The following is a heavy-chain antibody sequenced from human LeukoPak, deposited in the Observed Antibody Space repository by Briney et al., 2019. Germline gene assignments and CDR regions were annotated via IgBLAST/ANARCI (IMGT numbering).Heavy chain of an antibody. CDR1: GLTFSSYA. J-gene: IGHJ4*02. Sequence: PGGSLRLSCAASGLTFSSYAMSWVRQAPGKGLEWVSAISGSGGSTYYADSVKGRFTISRDNSKNTLYLQMNSLRAEDTAVYYCAKDRRLFGNIGEFDYWGQGTLVTVSS. CDR3: AKDRRLFGNIGEFDY. V-gene: IGHV3-23*01. CDR2: ISGSGGST. D-gene: IGHD3-10*01.